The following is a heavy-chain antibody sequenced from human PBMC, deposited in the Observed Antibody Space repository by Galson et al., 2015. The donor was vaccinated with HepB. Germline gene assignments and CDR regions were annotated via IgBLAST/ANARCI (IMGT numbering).Heavy chain of an antibody. CDR2: IIPILGIA. CDR1: GGTFSSYA. Sequence: SVKVSCKASGGTFSSYAISWVRQAPGQGLEWMGRIIPILGIANYAQKFQGRVTITADKSTSTAYMELSSLRSEDTAVYYCARERYSYGYGYFDLWGRGTLVTVSS. V-gene: IGHV1-69*04. D-gene: IGHD5-18*01. J-gene: IGHJ2*01. CDR3: ARERYSYGYGYFDL.